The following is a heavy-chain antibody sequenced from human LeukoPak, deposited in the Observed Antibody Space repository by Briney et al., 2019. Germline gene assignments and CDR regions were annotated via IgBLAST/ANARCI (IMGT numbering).Heavy chain of an antibody. J-gene: IGHJ4*02. D-gene: IGHD3-16*01. CDR1: GYTFTVYY. V-gene: IGHV1-2*02. CDR2: INPNSGGT. Sequence: ASVTVSCKASGYTFTVYYMHWVRQAPGQGLEWMGWINPNSGGTNYAEKFKGRVTMTRDTSISTAYMEVTRLKSDDTAIYYCARDLGFDSWGQGTLVTVSS. CDR3: ARDLGFDS.